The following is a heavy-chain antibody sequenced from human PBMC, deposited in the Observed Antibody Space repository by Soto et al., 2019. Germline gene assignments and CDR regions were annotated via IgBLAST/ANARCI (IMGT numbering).Heavy chain of an antibody. CDR3: AKEPLKMARRELRQGYYFDY. V-gene: IGHV3-30*18. CDR2: ISYDGSNK. Sequence: GGSLRLSCAASGFTFSSYGMHWVRQAPGKGLEWVAVISYDGSNKYYADSVKGRFTISRDNSKNTLYLQMNSLRAEDTAVYYCAKEPLKMARRELRQGYYFDYWGQGTLVTVSS. D-gene: IGHD1-26*01. CDR1: GFTFSSYG. J-gene: IGHJ4*02.